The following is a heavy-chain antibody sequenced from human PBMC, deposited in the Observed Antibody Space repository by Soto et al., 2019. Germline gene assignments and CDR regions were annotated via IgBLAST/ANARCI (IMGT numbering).Heavy chain of an antibody. J-gene: IGHJ3*02. V-gene: IGHV1-69*08. CDR3: ARDKGDIVVVVAAIRDAFDI. Sequence: QVQLVQSGAEVKKPGSSVKVSCKASGGTFSSYTISWVRQAPGQGLEWMGRIIPILGIANYAQKFQGRVTITADKSTSTAYMELSSLRSEDTAVYYCARDKGDIVVVVAAIRDAFDIWGQAAMVTVSS. CDR2: IIPILGIA. D-gene: IGHD2-15*01. CDR1: GGTFSSYT.